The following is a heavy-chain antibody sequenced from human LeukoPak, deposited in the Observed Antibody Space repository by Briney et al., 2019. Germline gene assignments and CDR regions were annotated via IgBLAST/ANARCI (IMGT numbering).Heavy chain of an antibody. V-gene: IGHV1-2*02. CDR2: INPNSGGT. J-gene: IGHJ5*02. Sequence: ASVKVSCKASGYTFTGYYMHWVRQAPGQGLEWMGWINPNSGGTNYAQKFQGRVTMTRDTSISTAYMELSRLRSDDTAVYYCARSPPSRGVGREKSNWFDPWGQGTLVTVSS. D-gene: IGHD3-10*01. CDR3: ARSPPSRGVGREKSNWFDP. CDR1: GYTFTGYY.